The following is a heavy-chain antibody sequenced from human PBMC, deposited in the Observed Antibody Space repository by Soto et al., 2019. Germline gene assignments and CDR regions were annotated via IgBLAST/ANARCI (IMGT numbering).Heavy chain of an antibody. Sequence: QVQLVQSGAEVRQPASSVKVSCKTSGGTFSSYAISWVRQAPGQGLEWMGGIVPIVDTSTYAQKSQGRVTITAADSTSTAYLELSRLRSDATAVYSCVIVVAIPAYPDHWGQGTLVTVSS. CDR1: GGTFSSYA. CDR3: VIVVAIPAYPDH. V-gene: IGHV1-69*12. CDR2: IVPIVDTS. D-gene: IGHD2-15*01. J-gene: IGHJ4*02.